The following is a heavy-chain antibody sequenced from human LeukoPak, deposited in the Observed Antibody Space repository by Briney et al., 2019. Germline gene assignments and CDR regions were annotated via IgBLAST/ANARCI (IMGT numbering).Heavy chain of an antibody. CDR3: AREWIVGATSPEYYFDY. CDR2: IYSGGST. V-gene: IGHV3-66*01. Sequence: PGGSLRLSCAASGFTFSYYWMTWVRQAPGKGLEWVSVIYSGGSTYYADSVKGRFTISRDNSKNTLYLQMNSLRAEDTAVYYCAREWIVGATSPEYYFDYWGQGTLVTVSS. CDR1: GFTFSYYW. D-gene: IGHD1-26*01. J-gene: IGHJ4*02.